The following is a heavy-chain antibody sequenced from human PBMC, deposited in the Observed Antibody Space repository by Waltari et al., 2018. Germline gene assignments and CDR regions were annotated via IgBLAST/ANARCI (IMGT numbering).Heavy chain of an antibody. D-gene: IGHD3-9*01. Sequence: QVQLQQWGAGLLKPSETLSLTCAVYGGSFSGYYWSWIRQPPGKGLEWIGEINHSGSTNYNPSLKGRVTISVDTSKNQFSLKLSSVTAADTAVYYCARGPTYYDILTGYYRWGYFDYWGQGTLVTVSS. CDR2: INHSGST. CDR3: ARGPTYYDILTGYYRWGYFDY. V-gene: IGHV4-34*01. CDR1: GGSFSGYY. J-gene: IGHJ4*02.